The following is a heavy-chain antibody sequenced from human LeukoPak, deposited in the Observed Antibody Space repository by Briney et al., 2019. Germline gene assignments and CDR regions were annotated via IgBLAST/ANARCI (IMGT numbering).Heavy chain of an antibody. CDR2: IWYDGGDK. CDR3: ARDRGTTSSAGYYFDT. V-gene: IGHV3-33*01. Sequence: GGSLRLSCAASGFTFSSFGIHWVRQAPGKGLEWVAIIWYDGGDKYYADSAKGRFTVSRDNSKNTLHLQVNSLRAEDTAVYYCARDRGTTSSAGYYFDTWGQGALVTVSS. J-gene: IGHJ4*02. CDR1: GFTFSSFG. D-gene: IGHD6-6*01.